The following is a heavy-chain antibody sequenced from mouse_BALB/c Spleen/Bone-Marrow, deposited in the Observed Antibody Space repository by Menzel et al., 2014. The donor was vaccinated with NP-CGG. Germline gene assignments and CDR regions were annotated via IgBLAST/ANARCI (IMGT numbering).Heavy chain of an antibody. CDR1: GYTFSSYW. CDR2: ILPGGGGT. Sequence: VQLVESGAELMKPGASVKISCKATGYTFSSYWIEWVKQRPGHGLEWIGEILPGGGGTNYNEKFKGKATFTADTSSNTAYMQLNSLTSEDSAVYYCARSMDYWGQGTSVTVSS. CDR3: ARSMDY. V-gene: IGHV1-9*01. J-gene: IGHJ4*01.